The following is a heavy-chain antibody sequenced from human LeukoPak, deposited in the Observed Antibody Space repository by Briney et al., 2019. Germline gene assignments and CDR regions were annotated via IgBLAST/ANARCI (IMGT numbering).Heavy chain of an antibody. CDR2: IYYSGST. D-gene: IGHD2-21*01. CDR3: ARSIHISAPFDV. Sequence: PSETLSLTCTVSGGSISSSSYYWGWIRQPPGKGLEGIGNIYYSGSTYYNPSLKSRITISVDTSGTQFSLKLSSVTAADTAVYFCARSIHISAPFDVWGQGTLVTVSS. CDR1: GGSISSSSYY. J-gene: IGHJ4*02. V-gene: IGHV4-39*01.